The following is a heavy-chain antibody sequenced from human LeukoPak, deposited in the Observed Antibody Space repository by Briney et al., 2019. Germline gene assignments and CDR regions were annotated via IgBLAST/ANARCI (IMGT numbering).Heavy chain of an antibody. V-gene: IGHV3-64*01. CDR2: ISSNGGST. J-gene: IGHJ4*02. D-gene: IGHD1-14*01. Sequence: PGGSLRLSCAASGFTFRSYAMHWVRQAPGKGLEYVSAISSNGGSTYYANSVKGRFTISRDNSKNTLYLQMGSLRAEDMAVYYCARPAAGRTDLDYWGQGTLVTVSS. CDR3: ARPAAGRTDLDY. CDR1: GFTFRSYA.